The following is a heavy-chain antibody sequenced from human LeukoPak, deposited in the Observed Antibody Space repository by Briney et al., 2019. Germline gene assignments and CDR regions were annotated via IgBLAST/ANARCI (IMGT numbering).Heavy chain of an antibody. Sequence: SETLSLTCTVSGGSISSYYWSWIRQPPGKGLEWIGYIYYSGSTNYNPSLKSRVTISVDTSKNQFSLMLSSVTAADTAVYYCAKDPPLNSSPFPFDYWGQGTLVTVSS. J-gene: IGHJ4*02. CDR3: AKDPPLNSSPFPFDY. D-gene: IGHD6-6*01. CDR1: GGSISSYY. V-gene: IGHV4-59*01. CDR2: IYYSGST.